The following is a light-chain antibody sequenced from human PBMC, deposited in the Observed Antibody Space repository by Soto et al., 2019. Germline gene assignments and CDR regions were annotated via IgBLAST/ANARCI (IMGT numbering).Light chain of an antibody. CDR2: DAS. Sequence: IVMKQSAATLSVSQGERATLSCRASQSLSSNLAWYQEKPGQAPRLLIYDASTRAAGIPARFSGSGSGTEFTLTISSLQSEDFAVYYCQQYNNLPPWPFGQGTKVDIK. CDR3: QQYNNLPPWP. J-gene: IGKJ1*01. CDR1: QSLSSN. V-gene: IGKV3-15*01.